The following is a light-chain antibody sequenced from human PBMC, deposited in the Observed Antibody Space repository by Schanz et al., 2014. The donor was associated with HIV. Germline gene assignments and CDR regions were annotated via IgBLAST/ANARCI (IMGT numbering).Light chain of an antibody. Sequence: QSALTQPASVTGSLGQSITISCTGTSSDIGGFNFVSWYQQYPGKAPKLTIYDVTKRSAGASVRFSGSKSGNTAFLTISGLQDDDEADYYCCSYAGSSTYVFGTGTKLTVL. J-gene: IGLJ1*01. CDR2: DVT. CDR1: SSDIGGFNF. CDR3: CSYAGSSTYV. V-gene: IGLV2-14*03.